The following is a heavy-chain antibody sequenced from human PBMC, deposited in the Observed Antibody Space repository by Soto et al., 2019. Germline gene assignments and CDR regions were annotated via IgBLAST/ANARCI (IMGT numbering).Heavy chain of an antibody. V-gene: IGHV1-2*02. J-gene: IGHJ3*02. D-gene: IGHD2-2*01. CDR3: ARTLSRSDALDI. CDR2: INPNSGGT. CDR1: GYTFTGYY. Sequence: SSVKVSCKASGYTFTGYYMHWVRQAPGQGLEWMGWINPNSGGTNYAQKFQGRVTMTRDTSISTAYMEVSRLRSDDTAVFYCARTLSRSDALDIWGQGTMVTVSS.